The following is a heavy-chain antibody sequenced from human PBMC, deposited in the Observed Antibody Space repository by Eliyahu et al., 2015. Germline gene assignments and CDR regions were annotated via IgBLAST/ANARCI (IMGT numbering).Heavy chain of an antibody. CDR2: INPSGGST. Sequence: GCSVKVSCKASGYTFTSYYXXWVRQAPGQGLEWMGXINPSGGSTSYAQKXQGRVTMTRDTSTSTVYMELSSLRSEDTAVYYCARGQPVGTYCGGDCSPLGMDVWGKGTTVTVSS. V-gene: IGHV1-46*01. J-gene: IGHJ6*04. D-gene: IGHD2-21*01. CDR3: ARGQPVGTYCGGDCSPLGMDV. CDR1: GYTFTSYY.